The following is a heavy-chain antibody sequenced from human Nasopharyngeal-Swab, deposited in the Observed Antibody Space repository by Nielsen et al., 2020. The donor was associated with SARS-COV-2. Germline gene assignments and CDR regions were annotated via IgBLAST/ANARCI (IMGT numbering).Heavy chain of an antibody. CDR3: ARIRRQQLANGVGWFDP. J-gene: IGHJ5*02. D-gene: IGHD6-13*01. Sequence: GPTLVKPTQTVTLTCTFSGFSLSASGMCVRWIRQPPAKALEWLALIDWDDDKYYSTSLKTRLTISKDTSKNQVVLTMTNMDPVDTATYYCARIRRQQLANGVGWFDPWGQGTLVTVSS. V-gene: IGHV2-70*01. CDR1: GFSLSASGMC. CDR2: IDWDDDK.